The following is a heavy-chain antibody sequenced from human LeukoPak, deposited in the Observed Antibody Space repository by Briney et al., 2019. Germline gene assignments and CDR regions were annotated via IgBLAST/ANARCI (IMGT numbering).Heavy chain of an antibody. CDR1: GYTFTSYG. CDR3: ARVVIYDYGDLNFDY. D-gene: IGHD4-17*01. Sequence: VASVKVSCKASGYTFTSYGISWVRQAPGQGLEWMGWINAGNGNTKYSQKFQGRVTITRDTSASTAYMELSSLRSEDTAVYYCARVVIYDYGDLNFDYWGQGTLVTVSS. J-gene: IGHJ4*02. CDR2: INAGNGNT. V-gene: IGHV1-18*01.